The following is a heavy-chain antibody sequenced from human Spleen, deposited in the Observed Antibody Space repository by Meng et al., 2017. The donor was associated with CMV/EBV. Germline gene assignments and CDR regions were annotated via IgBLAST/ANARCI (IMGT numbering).Heavy chain of an antibody. J-gene: IGHJ6*02. Sequence: GSLRLSCTVSGGSISSSSYYWGWIRQPPGKGLEWIGSIYYSGSTYYNPSLKSRVTISVDTSKNQFSLKLSSVTAADTAVYYCARVSGGYSSYYYYGMDVWGQGTTVTVSS. V-gene: IGHV4-39*07. CDR3: ARVSGGYSSYYYYGMDV. CDR1: GGSISSSSYY. D-gene: IGHD6-13*01. CDR2: IYYSGST.